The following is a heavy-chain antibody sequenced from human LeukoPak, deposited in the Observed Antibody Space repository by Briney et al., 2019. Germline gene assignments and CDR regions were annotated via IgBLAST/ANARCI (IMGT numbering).Heavy chain of an antibody. D-gene: IGHD3-9*01. CDR3: ASPHHDILTGPLMDV. Sequence: GGSLRLSCAASGFTFSSYAMSWVRQAPGKGLEWVSAISGSGGSTYYADSVKGRFTISRDNSKNTLYLQMNSLRAEDTAVYYCASPHHDILTGPLMDVWGKGTTATVSS. V-gene: IGHV3-23*01. J-gene: IGHJ6*04. CDR2: ISGSGGST. CDR1: GFTFSSYA.